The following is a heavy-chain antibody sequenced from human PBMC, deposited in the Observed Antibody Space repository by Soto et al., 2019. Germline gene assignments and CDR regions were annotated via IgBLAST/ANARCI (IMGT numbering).Heavy chain of an antibody. Sequence: GGSLRLSCTASGFTFGDYAMSWFRQAPGKGLEWVGFIRSKAYGGTTEYAASVKGRFTISRDDSKSIAYLQMNSLKTEDTAVYYCTSCNWIYYYYYYMDVWGKGTTVTVSS. D-gene: IGHD1-1*01. V-gene: IGHV3-49*03. CDR1: GFTFGDYA. CDR3: TSCNWIYYYYYYMDV. J-gene: IGHJ6*03. CDR2: IRSKAYGGTT.